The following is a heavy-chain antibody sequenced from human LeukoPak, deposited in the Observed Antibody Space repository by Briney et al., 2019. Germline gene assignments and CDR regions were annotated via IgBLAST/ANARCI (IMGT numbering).Heavy chain of an antibody. CDR3: ARAIVVPAAIGYYYYMDV. V-gene: IGHV4-59*01. J-gene: IGHJ6*03. CDR1: GGSISSYY. CDR2: IYYSGST. D-gene: IGHD2-2*02. Sequence: SETLSLTCTVSGGSISSYYWSWIRQPPGKGLEWIGYIYYSGSTNYNPSLKSRVTISVDTSKNQFSLKLSSVTAADTAVYYCARAIVVPAAIGYYYYMDVWGKGTTVTVSS.